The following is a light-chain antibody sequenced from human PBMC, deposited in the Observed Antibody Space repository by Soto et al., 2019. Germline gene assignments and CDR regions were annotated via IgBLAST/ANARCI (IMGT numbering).Light chain of an antibody. J-gene: IGKJ5*01. V-gene: IGKV1-9*01. CDR3: QQLHEYPVT. Sequence: IQLTQSPSSLSASVGDRVTITCRTSQGIYSYLAWYQQKPGKAPKLLIYAASTLQSGVPSRFSVSGSGTDFTLTISSLQHEDFATYYCQQLHEYPVTFGQGTRLEIK. CDR1: QGIYSY. CDR2: AAS.